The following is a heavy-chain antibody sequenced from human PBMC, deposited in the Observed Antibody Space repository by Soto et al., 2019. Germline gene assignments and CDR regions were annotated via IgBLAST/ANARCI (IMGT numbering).Heavy chain of an antibody. D-gene: IGHD3-10*01. J-gene: IGHJ4*02. CDR2: IYCDDAK. CDR3: AHMTGSGSPRGGCFDY. Sequence: QITLKESGPTLVKPTQTLTLTCTFSGFSLSTSGVGVGWIRQPPGKALEWLALIYCDDAKRYSPSLKSRLTITKDTSKNPVVLTRTNMYPLDTATYYCAHMTGSGSPRGGCFDYWGQGTLFTVSS. CDR1: GFSLSTSGVG. V-gene: IGHV2-5*02.